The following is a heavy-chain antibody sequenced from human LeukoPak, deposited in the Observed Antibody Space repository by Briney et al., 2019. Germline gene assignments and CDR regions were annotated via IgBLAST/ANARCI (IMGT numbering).Heavy chain of an antibody. CDR2: IYYTGNT. D-gene: IGHD4-11*01. CDR3: AKSNAWDWFDP. Sequence: PSGTLSLTCAVSGGSITSSNWWSWVRQPPGKGLEWIGEIYYTGNTNHNPSLKSRVTISVDKSNNQFSLNLSSVTAADTAVYYCAKSNAWDWFDPWGQGTLVTVSS. J-gene: IGHJ5*02. CDR1: GGSITSSNW. V-gene: IGHV4-4*02.